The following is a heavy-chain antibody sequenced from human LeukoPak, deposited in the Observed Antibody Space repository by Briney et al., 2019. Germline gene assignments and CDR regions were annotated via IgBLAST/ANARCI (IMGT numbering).Heavy chain of an antibody. V-gene: IGHV3-66*01. D-gene: IGHD3-16*01. CDR2: IYSGGST. CDR3: ARATAVRRAHQDY. Sequence: GGSLRLSCAASGVTLSSNYMSWVRQAPGKGLEWVSDIYSGGSTYYTASVKGRVTISRDNSKNTMYLKMNCMRAEDTAVYYCARATAVRRAHQDYWGQGTLVTASS. CDR1: GVTLSSNY. J-gene: IGHJ4*02.